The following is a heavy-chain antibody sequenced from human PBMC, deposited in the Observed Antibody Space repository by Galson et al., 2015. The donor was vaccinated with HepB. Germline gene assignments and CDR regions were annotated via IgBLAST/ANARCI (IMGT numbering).Heavy chain of an antibody. D-gene: IGHD3-10*01. J-gene: IGHJ4*02. CDR2: ISSSSSTI. V-gene: IGHV3-48*01. Sequence: SLRLSCAASGFTFSSYSMNWVRQAPGKGLEWVSYISSSSSTIYYADSVKGRFTISRDNAKNSLYLQTNSLRAEDTAVYYCLGGPIGSGSYDDYWGQGTLVTVSS. CDR3: LGGPIGSGSYDDY. CDR1: GFTFSSYS.